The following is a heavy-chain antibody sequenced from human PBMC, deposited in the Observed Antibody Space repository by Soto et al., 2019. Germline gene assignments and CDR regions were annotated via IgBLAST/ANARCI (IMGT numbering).Heavy chain of an antibody. J-gene: IGHJ5*02. CDR2: IYYSGSS. D-gene: IGHD3-3*01. CDR1: GCSISSYY. CDR3: ARGKIIGP. V-gene: IGHV4-59*08. Sequence: PKTLSLTCTFTGCSISSYYWSWIRQPPGKGLEWIGYIYYSGSSNYNPSLKSRVIISVDTSKNQFSLKLSSVSAADTAEYYCARGKIIGPWGQGTLVTVSS.